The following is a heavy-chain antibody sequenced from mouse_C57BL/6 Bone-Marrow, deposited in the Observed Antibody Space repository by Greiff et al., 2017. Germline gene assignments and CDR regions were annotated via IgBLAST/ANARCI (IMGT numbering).Heavy chain of an antibody. Sequence: VQLQQSGPELVKPGASVTISCKASGYSFTGYYMNWVKQSPEKSLEWIGEINPSTGGTTYNQKFKAKATLTVDKSSSTAYMQLKSLTSEDSAVYYCARGGVTTVVAHYFDYWGQGTTLTVSS. V-gene: IGHV1-42*01. CDR1: GYSFTGYY. D-gene: IGHD1-1*01. CDR3: ARGGVTTVVAHYFDY. J-gene: IGHJ2*01. CDR2: INPSTGGT.